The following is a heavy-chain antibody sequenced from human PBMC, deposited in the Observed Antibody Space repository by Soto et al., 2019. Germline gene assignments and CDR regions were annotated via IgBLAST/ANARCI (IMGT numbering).Heavy chain of an antibody. Sequence: GGSLRLSCAASGFTFSSYAMHWVRQAPGKGLEWVAVISYDGSNKYYADSVKGRFTISRDNSKNTLYLQMNSLRAEDTAVYYCARDAEEYYYGSGSYYNPWGQGTLVTVSS. CDR2: ISYDGSNK. D-gene: IGHD3-10*01. CDR3: ARDAEEYYYGSGSYYNP. J-gene: IGHJ5*02. V-gene: IGHV3-30-3*01. CDR1: GFTFSSYA.